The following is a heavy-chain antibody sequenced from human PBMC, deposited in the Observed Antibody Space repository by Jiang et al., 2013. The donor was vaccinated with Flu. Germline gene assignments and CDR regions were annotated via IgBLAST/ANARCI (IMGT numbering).Heavy chain of an antibody. CDR1: GFTFSSHW. CDR2: IHSDGSIT. Sequence: VQLVESGGGLVQPGGSLRLSCAASGFTFSSHWMHWVRHTPGKGLEWVLRIHSDGSITSYADSVRGRFTVSRDNAKSTLEVQMNSLRVEDTAVYYCARGTSGAFDVWGPGTMVTVSS. J-gene: IGHJ3*01. V-gene: IGHV3-74*01. CDR3: ARGTSGAFDV.